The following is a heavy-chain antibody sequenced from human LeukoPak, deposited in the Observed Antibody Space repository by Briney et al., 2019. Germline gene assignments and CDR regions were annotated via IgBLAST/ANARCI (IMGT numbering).Heavy chain of an antibody. J-gene: IGHJ4*02. CDR2: ISGSGGTA. CDR3: ATIPWDYYGSGSYYETDY. Sequence: GGSLRLSCAASGFTFSIYAMSWVRQAPGKGLEWVSAISGSGGTAYYADSVKGRFTISRDNSKNTLYLQMNSLRAEDTAVYYCATIPWDYYGSGSYYETDYWGQGTLVTVSS. CDR1: GFTFSIYA. V-gene: IGHV3-23*01. D-gene: IGHD3-10*01.